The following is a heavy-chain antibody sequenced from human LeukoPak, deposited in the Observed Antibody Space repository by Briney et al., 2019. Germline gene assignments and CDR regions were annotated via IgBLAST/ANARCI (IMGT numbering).Heavy chain of an antibody. D-gene: IGHD3-10*01. CDR2: INPNSGGT. CDR1: GYTFTGYY. V-gene: IGHV1-2*02. J-gene: IGHJ4*02. CDR3: ARDPGFGATWVDY. Sequence: GASVKVSCKASGYTFTGYYMHWVRQAPGQGLEWMGWINPNSGGTNYAQKFQGRVTMTRDTSISTAYMELSRLRSDDTAVYYCARDPGFGATWVDYWGQGTLVTVSS.